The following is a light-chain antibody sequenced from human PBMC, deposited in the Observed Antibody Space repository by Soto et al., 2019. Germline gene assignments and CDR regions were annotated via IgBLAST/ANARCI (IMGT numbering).Light chain of an antibody. J-gene: IGKJ4*01. CDR2: DAF. V-gene: IGKV3-11*01. CDR1: QSVNVF. Sequence: EIVLTQSPATLSLSPGERATLSCRASQSVNVFLAWYQQKPCQAPRLLIYDAFKRATGIPARFSGSVAGTDFTLTISSLDPEDSAVYYCQQRGNWPSLTFGGGTKVEI. CDR3: QQRGNWPSLT.